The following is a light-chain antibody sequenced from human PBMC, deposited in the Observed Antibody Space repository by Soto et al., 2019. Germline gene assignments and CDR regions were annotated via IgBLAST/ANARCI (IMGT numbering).Light chain of an antibody. J-gene: IGLJ3*02. CDR3: AVWDDSLSGVV. CDR2: GND. CDR1: RSNIGSNS. V-gene: IGLV1-47*01. Sequence: QSVLTQPPSASGTPGQTVTISCSGSRSNIGSNSIYWLQQLPGAAPKLLIFGNDQRPSGVPDRFSDSKSGTSASLAISGLRSEDEADYYCAVWDDSLSGVVFGGGTKVTVL.